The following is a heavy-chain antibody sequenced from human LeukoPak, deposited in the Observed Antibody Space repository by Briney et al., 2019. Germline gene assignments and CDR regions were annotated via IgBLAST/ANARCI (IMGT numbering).Heavy chain of an antibody. CDR1: GGSISSSSYY. CDR2: IYYSGST. CDR3: ARAASIVGATLDY. Sequence: SETLSLTCTVSGGSISSSSYYWGWIRQPPGKGLEWIGSIYYSGSTYYNPSLKSRVTISVDTSKNQFSLKLSSVTAADTAVYYCARAASIVGATLDYWGQGTLVTVSS. D-gene: IGHD1-26*01. V-gene: IGHV4-39*07. J-gene: IGHJ4*02.